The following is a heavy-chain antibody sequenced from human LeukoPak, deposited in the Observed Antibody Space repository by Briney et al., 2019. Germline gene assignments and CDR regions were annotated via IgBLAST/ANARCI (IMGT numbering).Heavy chain of an antibody. Sequence: PSETLSLTCAVYGGSFSGYYWSWIRQSPGKGLEWIGEINHIGSTNYNPSLKSRVTISVDTSKDQFSLKLSSVTAADTAVYYCARDSAAVAFDYWGQGTLVTVSS. J-gene: IGHJ4*02. D-gene: IGHD6-19*01. CDR2: INHIGST. CDR1: GGSFSGYY. CDR3: ARDSAAVAFDY. V-gene: IGHV4-34*01.